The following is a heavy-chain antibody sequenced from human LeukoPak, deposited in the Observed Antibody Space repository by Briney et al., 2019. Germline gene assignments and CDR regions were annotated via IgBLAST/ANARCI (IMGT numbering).Heavy chain of an antibody. V-gene: IGHV3-30-3*01. D-gene: IGHD4-23*01. J-gene: IGHJ3*02. CDR2: ISNDGSNK. Sequence: GGSLRLSCSASGFTFSSYAMHWVRQAPGKGLEWVAVISNDGSNKYYADSVKGRFTISRDNSKNTLYLQMNSLRAEDTAVYYCAREGGGLDAFDIWGQGTMVTVSS. CDR3: AREGGGLDAFDI. CDR1: GFTFSSYA.